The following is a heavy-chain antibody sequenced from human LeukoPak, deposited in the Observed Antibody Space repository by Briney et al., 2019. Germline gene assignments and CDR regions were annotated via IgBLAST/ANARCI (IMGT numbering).Heavy chain of an antibody. CDR2: IYHSGST. CDR1: GDSIGSYY. V-gene: IGHV4-59*01. CDR3: ARVPDSSGYFFDY. J-gene: IGHJ4*02. D-gene: IGHD3-22*01. Sequence: SETLSLTCTVSGDSIGSYYWNWIRQPPGKGLEWIGSIYHSGSTYYNPSLKSRVTISVDTSKNQFSLKLSSVTAADTAVYYCARVPDSSGYFFDYWGQGTLVTVSS.